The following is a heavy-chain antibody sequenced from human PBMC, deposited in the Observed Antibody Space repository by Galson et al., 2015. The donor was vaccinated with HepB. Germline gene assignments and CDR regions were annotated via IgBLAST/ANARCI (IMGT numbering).Heavy chain of an antibody. J-gene: IGHJ4*02. CDR1: GYSISSVYY. CDR3: ARLGRHVSGNIVLVPAAAFDY. Sequence: ETLSLTCTVSGYSISSVYYWGWVRQPPGKGLEWIGTIYHSGSTYSNPSLKTRVTISVDTSKNQFSLKVTSVTAADTAVYYCARLGRHVSGNIVLVPAAAFDYWGQGTLVTVSS. D-gene: IGHD2-2*01. V-gene: IGHV4-38-2*02. CDR2: IYHSGST.